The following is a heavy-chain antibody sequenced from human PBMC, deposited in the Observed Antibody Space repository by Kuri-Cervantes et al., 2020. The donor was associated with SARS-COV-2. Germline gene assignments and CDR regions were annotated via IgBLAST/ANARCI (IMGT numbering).Heavy chain of an antibody. J-gene: IGHJ4*02. CDR3: AREQTTLRQYYFDS. CDR1: GYTFSSYG. D-gene: IGHD4-17*01. Sequence: SYAASGYTFSSYGMHWVRQAPGKGLEWVAVIGYDGSNKYYADSVKGRFTISRDNSKNTPYLQMSGLRAEDTAVYYCAREQTTLRQYYFDSWGQGTLVTVSS. V-gene: IGHV3-33*01. CDR2: IGYDGSNK.